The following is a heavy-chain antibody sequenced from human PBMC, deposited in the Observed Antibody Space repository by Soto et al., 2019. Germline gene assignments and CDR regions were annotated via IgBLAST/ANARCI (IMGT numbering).Heavy chain of an antibody. CDR2: IYYSGST. V-gene: IGHV4-59*01. D-gene: IGHD3-3*01. Sequence: SETLSLTCTVSGGSISSYYWSWIRQPPGKGLEWIGYIYYSGSTNYNPSLKSRVTISVDTSKNQFSLKLSSVTAADTAVYYCARVVGYDFWSGYQAEFFDYWGQGTLVTVSS. J-gene: IGHJ4*02. CDR3: ARVVGYDFWSGYQAEFFDY. CDR1: GGSISSYY.